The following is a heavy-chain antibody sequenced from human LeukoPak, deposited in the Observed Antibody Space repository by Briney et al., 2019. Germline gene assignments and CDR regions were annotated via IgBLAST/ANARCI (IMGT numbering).Heavy chain of an antibody. J-gene: IGHJ4*02. CDR2: ISGSGGST. V-gene: IGHV3-23*01. CDR1: GFTFSSYA. D-gene: IGHD5-18*01. Sequence: GGSLRLSCAASGFTFSSYAMSWVRQAPGKGLEWVSAISGSGGSTYYADSVKGRFTISRDNSKNTLYLQMNSLRAEDTAVYYCSGGYSYGAQSNFDYWGQGNLVSVSS. CDR3: SGGYSYGAQSNFDY.